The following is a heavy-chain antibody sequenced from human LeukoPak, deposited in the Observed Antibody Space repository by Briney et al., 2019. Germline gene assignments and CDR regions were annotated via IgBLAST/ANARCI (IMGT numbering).Heavy chain of an antibody. D-gene: IGHD6-13*01. J-gene: IGHJ5*02. CDR2: IFQRGYS. CDR1: GYSISSGYY. V-gene: IGHV4-38-2*01. CDR3: AGGKETTGNGRPNWFDP. Sequence: PSETLSLTCAVSGYSISSGYYWGWIRQPPGKGLQWIGSIFQRGYSYYNPSLKSRVTISVDTSRNQFSLKLSSVTAADTAVYYCAGGKETTGNGRPNWFDPWGQGTLVTVSS.